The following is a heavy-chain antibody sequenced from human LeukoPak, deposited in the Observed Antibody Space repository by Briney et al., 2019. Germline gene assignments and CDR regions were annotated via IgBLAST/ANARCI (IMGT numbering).Heavy chain of an antibody. Sequence: SETLSLTCTVSDGSISSYYWSWIRQPPGKGLEWIGYISYSGRTNYRPSLQSRVTYSLDTSKSQFSLKLSSVTAADTAVYYCARSSSWYKAFDIWGQGTMVTVSS. V-gene: IGHV4-59*01. CDR2: ISYSGRT. D-gene: IGHD6-13*01. CDR3: ARSSSWYKAFDI. J-gene: IGHJ3*02. CDR1: DGSISSYY.